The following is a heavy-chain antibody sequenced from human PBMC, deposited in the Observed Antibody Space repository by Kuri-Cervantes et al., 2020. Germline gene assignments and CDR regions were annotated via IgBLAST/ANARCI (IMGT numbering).Heavy chain of an antibody. CDR3: ARPDIVVVPAAIPYYYYGMDV. CDR2: INPNSGGT. CDR1: GYTFTSYD. Sequence: ASVKVSCKASGYTFTSYDINWVRQATGQGLEWMGWINPNSGGTNYAQKFQGRVTMTRDTSISTAYMELSRLRSEDTAVYYCARPDIVVVPAAIPYYYYGMDVWGQGTTVTVSS. J-gene: IGHJ6*02. V-gene: IGHV1-2*02. D-gene: IGHD2-2*02.